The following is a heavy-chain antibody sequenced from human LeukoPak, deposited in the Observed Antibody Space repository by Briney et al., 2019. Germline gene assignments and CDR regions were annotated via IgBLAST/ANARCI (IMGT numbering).Heavy chain of an antibody. CDR1: GFTFTDHY. J-gene: IGHJ4*02. CDR3: SISYVPGKDGYFEL. D-gene: IGHD3-10*02. V-gene: IGHV3-72*01. CDR2: IRNRPKSYTT. Sequence: PGGSLRLSCATSGFTFTDHYMDWVRQAPGKGLDGVARIRNRPKSYTTEYAASVKGRFTISRDDSKSSLFLQMSGLRTEDTAMYYCSISYVPGKDGYFELRGQGTLVTVSS.